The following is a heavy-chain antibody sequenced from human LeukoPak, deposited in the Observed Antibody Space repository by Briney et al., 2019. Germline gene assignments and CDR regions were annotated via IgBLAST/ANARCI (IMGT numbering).Heavy chain of an antibody. CDR2: LYSDGNT. D-gene: IGHD1-14*01. CDR1: GFTVMTND. V-gene: IGHV3-53*01. Sequence: PGGSLRLSCAASGFTVMTNDMTWVRQAPGEGVEWVSVLYSDGNTKYADSVQGRFTISRDNSKNTLYLEMNSLSPDDTAVYYCARGVEPLAANTLAYWGQGTLVTVSS. J-gene: IGHJ4*02. CDR3: ARGVEPLAANTLAY.